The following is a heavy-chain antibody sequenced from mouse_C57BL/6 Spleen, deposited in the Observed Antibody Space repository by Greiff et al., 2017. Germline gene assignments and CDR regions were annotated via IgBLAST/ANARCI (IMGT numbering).Heavy chain of an antibody. J-gene: IGHJ2*01. V-gene: IGHV1-69*01. D-gene: IGHD1-1*01. Sequence: QLQQPGAELVMPGASVKLSCKASGYTFTSYWMHWVKQRPGQGLEWIGEIDPSDSYTNYNQKFKGKSTLTVDKSSSTAYMQLSSLTSEDSAVYYCARDGSLDYWGQGTTLTVSS. CDR3: ARDGSLDY. CDR2: IDPSDSYT. CDR1: GYTFTSYW.